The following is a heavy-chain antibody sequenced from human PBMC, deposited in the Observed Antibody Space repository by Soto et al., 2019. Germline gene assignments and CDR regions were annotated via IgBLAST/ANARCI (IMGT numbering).Heavy chain of an antibody. V-gene: IGHV1-69*06. CDR2: IIPISGAA. CDR3: ARDMTRTVVPYFDF. J-gene: IGHJ4*02. Sequence: ASVKVSWKASGGTFSNYVVNWVRQAPGQGLEWMGRIIPISGAANCAQKFQGRVTITADKSTSTSYMELSSLRSEDTAVYYCARDMTRTVVPYFDFWGQGTLVTVSS. D-gene: IGHD1-7*01. CDR1: GGTFSNYV.